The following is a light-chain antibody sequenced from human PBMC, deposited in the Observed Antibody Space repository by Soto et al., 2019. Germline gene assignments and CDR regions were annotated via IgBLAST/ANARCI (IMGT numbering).Light chain of an antibody. J-gene: IGKJ2*01. CDR1: QSIFYSSNNKHS. Sequence: DIVMTQSPDSLAVSLGERATINCKSSQSIFYSSNNKHSLAWYQHKPGQPPQLLIYWASTRESGVPDRFSGSGSGTDFTLTISSLQAEDVAVYYCQQYYDTPYSFGQGTKLEIK. V-gene: IGKV4-1*01. CDR2: WAS. CDR3: QQYYDTPYS.